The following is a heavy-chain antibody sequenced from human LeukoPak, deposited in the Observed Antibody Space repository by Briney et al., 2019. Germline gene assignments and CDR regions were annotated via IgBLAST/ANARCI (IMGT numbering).Heavy chain of an antibody. Sequence: GGSLRLSRAASGFTFSSYAMHWVRQAPGKGLEWVAVISYDGSNKYYADSVKGRFTISRDNSKNTLYLQMNSLRAEDTAVYYCARDVTYYDFWSQKYYYYGMDVWGQGTTVTVSS. CDR2: ISYDGSNK. D-gene: IGHD3-3*01. J-gene: IGHJ6*02. CDR1: GFTFSSYA. CDR3: ARDVTYYDFWSQKYYYYGMDV. V-gene: IGHV3-30-3*01.